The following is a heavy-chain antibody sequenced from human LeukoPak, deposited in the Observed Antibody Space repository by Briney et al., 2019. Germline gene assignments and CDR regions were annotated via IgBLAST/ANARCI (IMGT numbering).Heavy chain of an antibody. CDR2: ITGNGDTT. V-gene: IGHV3-43*02. CDR1: GFTFDDYA. J-gene: IGHJ6*02. CDR3: AKDLRRRYSYGPDYDYFYGMDV. D-gene: IGHD5-18*01. Sequence: PGGSLRLSCAASGFTFDDYAIHWVRQAPGKGLEWVSLITGNGDTTYYADSVKGRFTVSRDNSENSLYLQMNNLRTEDTALYYCAKDLRRRYSYGPDYDYFYGMDVWGQGTTVTVSS.